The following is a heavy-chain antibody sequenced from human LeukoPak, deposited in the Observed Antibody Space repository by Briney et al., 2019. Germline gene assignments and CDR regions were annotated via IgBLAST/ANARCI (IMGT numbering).Heavy chain of an antibody. CDR1: GFTFSDYY. CDR3: ASEDYYYGSGSSWYNWFDP. J-gene: IGHJ5*02. CDR2: ISSSGSTI. Sequence: GGSLRLSCAASGFTFSDYYMSWIRQAPGKGLEWVSYISSSGSTIYYADSVKGRFTISRDNAKNSLYLQMNSLRAEDTAVYYCASEDYYYGSGSSWYNWFDPWGQGTLVTVPS. V-gene: IGHV3-11*01. D-gene: IGHD3-10*01.